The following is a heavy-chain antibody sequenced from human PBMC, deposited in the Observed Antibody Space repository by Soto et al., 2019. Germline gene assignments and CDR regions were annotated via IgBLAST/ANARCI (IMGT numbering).Heavy chain of an antibody. J-gene: IGHJ4*02. CDR3: ARSGYYKPPIDN. D-gene: IGHD3-9*01. Sequence: SETLSLTCTVSGGSISGWYWAWIRQPPGKGLEWIGYISYTGSTKYNPSLTSRVTISMDTSKNQFYFKLTSVTAADRAVYYCARSGYYKPPIDNWSQGTQDTVSS. V-gene: IGHV4-59*08. CDR1: GGSISGWY. CDR2: ISYTGST.